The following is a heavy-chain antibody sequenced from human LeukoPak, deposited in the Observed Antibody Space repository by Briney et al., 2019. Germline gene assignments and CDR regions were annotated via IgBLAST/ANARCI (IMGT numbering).Heavy chain of an antibody. CDR1: GFTFSSYW. D-gene: IGHD2-2*01. CDR2: IKEDGSEK. CDR3: ARDWMGYCSSNSCYLYYMDV. V-gene: IGHV3-7*01. J-gene: IGHJ6*03. Sequence: GGSLRLSCAASGFTFSSYWMSWVRQAPGKGLEWVANIKEDGSEKDYVDSARGRFTISRDNARNSLYLQMNSLRAEDTAVYYCARDWMGYCSSNSCYLYYMDVWGKGNTVTVSS.